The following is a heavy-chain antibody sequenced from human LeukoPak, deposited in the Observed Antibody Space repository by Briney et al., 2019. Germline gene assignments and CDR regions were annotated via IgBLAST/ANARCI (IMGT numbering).Heavy chain of an antibody. V-gene: IGHV1-3*01. Sequence: GASVKVSCKASGYTFTSYAMHWVRQAPGQRLEWMGWINAGNGNTKYSQKFQGRVTITRDTSASTAYMELSSLRSEDTAVYYCARDRFIAAAGTYDPWGQGTLVTVSS. D-gene: IGHD6-13*01. CDR3: ARDRFIAAAGTYDP. J-gene: IGHJ5*02. CDR2: INAGNGNT. CDR1: GYTFTSYA.